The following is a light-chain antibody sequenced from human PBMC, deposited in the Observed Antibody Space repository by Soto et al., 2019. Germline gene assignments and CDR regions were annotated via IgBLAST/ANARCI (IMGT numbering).Light chain of an antibody. Sequence: QSALTQPASVSGSPGQSITISCTGTSSDVGAFKYVSWYQHHPGKAPKLMIYDVSNRSSGVSSRFSGSKSGNTASLTISGLQAEDEADYYCSSYTTSTTYVFGPGTKLTVL. CDR2: DVS. CDR1: SSDVGAFKY. V-gene: IGLV2-14*03. J-gene: IGLJ1*01. CDR3: SSYTTSTTYV.